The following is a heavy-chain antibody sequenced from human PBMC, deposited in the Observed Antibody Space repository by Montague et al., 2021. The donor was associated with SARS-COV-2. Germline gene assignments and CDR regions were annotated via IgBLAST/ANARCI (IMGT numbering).Heavy chain of an antibody. CDR1: GGSFSGYY. D-gene: IGHD2-2*01. CDR2: INHSGST. J-gene: IGHJ6*02. V-gene: IGHV4-34*01. Sequence: SETLSLTCAVYGGSFSGYYWSWIRQPPGKGLEWIGEINHSGSTNYNQSLKSRVTISVDTSKNQFSLTLSSVTAADTTVYYGARSKTVSSFYYYYGMDVWGQGTTVTVSS. CDR3: ARSKTVSSFYYYYGMDV.